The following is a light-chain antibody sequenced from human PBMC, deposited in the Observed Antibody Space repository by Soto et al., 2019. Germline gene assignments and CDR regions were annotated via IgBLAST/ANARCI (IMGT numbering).Light chain of an antibody. CDR3: QQYDTSPLT. J-gene: IGKJ4*01. Sequence: EIVLTQSPGTLSLSPGETATLSCRASQSVTSTYLAWYQQKPGQAPRLLIYAASSRATGIPDRFSGSGSGTDCTLSIRRLEPEDFAVYYCQQYDTSPLTFGGGTKVEIK. V-gene: IGKV3-20*01. CDR2: AAS. CDR1: QSVTSTY.